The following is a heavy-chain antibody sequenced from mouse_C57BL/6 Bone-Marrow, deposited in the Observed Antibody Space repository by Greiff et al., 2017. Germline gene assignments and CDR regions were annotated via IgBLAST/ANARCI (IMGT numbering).Heavy chain of an antibody. CDR1: GFSLTSYG. D-gene: IGHD1-1*01. V-gene: IGHV2-5*01. CDR2: IWRGGST. CDR3: AKKERDYFYAMDY. J-gene: IGHJ4*01. Sequence: VTLEESGPGLVQPSQSLSITCTVSGFSLTSYGVHWVRQSPGKGLEWLGVIWRGGSTDYNAAFMSRLSITKDNSKSQVFFKMNSLQADDTAIYYCAKKERDYFYAMDYWGQGTSVTVSS.